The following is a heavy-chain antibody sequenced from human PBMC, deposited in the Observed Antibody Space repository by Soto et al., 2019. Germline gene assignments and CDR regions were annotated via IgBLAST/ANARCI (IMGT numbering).Heavy chain of an antibody. CDR1: GGTFSSYA. Sequence: ASVKVSCKASGGTFSSYAISWVRQAPGQGLEWMGGIIPIFGTANYAQKFQGRVTITADESTSTAYMELSSLRSEDTAVYYCARDRGYSNEPGYFDYWGQGTLVTVSS. D-gene: IGHD6-13*01. V-gene: IGHV1-69*13. CDR2: IIPIFGTA. CDR3: ARDRGYSNEPGYFDY. J-gene: IGHJ4*02.